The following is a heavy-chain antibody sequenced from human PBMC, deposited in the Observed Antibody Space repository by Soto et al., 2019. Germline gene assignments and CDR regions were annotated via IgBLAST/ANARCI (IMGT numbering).Heavy chain of an antibody. D-gene: IGHD2-2*01. CDR3: ARGCSSNKMYYYYYMDV. CDR2: INPNSGGT. CDR1: GYTFTGYY. V-gene: IGHV1-2*04. Sequence: GASVKVSCKASGYTFTGYYMHWVRQAPGQGLEWMGWINPNSGGTNYAQKFQGWVTMTRDTSISTAYMELSRLRSDDTAVYYCARGCSSNKMYYYYYMDVWGKGTTVTVSS. J-gene: IGHJ6*03.